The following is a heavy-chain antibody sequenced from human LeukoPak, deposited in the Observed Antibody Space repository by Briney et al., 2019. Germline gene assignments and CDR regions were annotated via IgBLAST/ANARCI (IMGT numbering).Heavy chain of an antibody. CDR2: ISSSSSYI. J-gene: IGHJ3*02. CDR1: GFTFSSYS. V-gene: IGHV3-21*01. Sequence: GGSLRLSCAASGFTFSSYSMNWVRQAPGKGLEWVSSISSSSSYIYYADSVKGRFTISRDNAKNSLYLQMNSLRAEDTAVYYCARDWVGSSSWYGLGAFDIWGQGTMVTVSS. D-gene: IGHD6-13*01. CDR3: ARDWVGSSSWYGLGAFDI.